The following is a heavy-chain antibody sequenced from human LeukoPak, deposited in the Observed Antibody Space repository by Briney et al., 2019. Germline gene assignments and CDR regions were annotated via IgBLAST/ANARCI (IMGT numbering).Heavy chain of an antibody. V-gene: IGHV1-2*02. Sequence: GASVKVSCKASGYTFTGYYMHWVRQAPGQGLEWMGWINPNSGGTNYAQKFQGRVTMTRDTSISTAYMELSRLRSDDTAVYYCARVYYDFWSGYHSYMDVWGKGTTVTVSS. CDR1: GYTFTGYY. CDR3: ARVYYDFWSGYHSYMDV. J-gene: IGHJ6*03. D-gene: IGHD3-3*01. CDR2: INPNSGGT.